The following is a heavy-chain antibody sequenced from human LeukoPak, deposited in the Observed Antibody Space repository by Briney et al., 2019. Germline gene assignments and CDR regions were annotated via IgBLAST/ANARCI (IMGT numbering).Heavy chain of an antibody. D-gene: IGHD3-22*01. Sequence: TSETLSLTCAVYGGSFSGYYWSWIRQSPGKGLEWIGEINHSGSTHYNPSLKSRVIISVDTSKRRSFLKLNSVTAADTAVYYCARESNSGYYRFDFWGQGSPVTVSS. CDR3: ARESNSGYYRFDF. CDR2: INHSGST. CDR1: GGSFSGYY. J-gene: IGHJ4*02. V-gene: IGHV4-34*01.